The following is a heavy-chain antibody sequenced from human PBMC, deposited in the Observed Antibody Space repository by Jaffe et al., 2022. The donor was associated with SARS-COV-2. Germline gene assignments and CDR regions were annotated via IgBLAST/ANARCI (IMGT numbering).Heavy chain of an antibody. CDR2: IYYSGST. Sequence: QLQLQESGPGLVKPSETLSLTCTVSGGSISSSSYYWGWIRQPPGKGLEWIGSIYYSGSTYYNPSLKSRVTISVDTSKNQFSLKLSSVTAADTAVYYCARHLSYDFWSGTERGFDPWGQGTLVTVSS. J-gene: IGHJ5*02. CDR3: ARHLSYDFWSGTERGFDP. V-gene: IGHV4-39*01. D-gene: IGHD3-3*01. CDR1: GGSISSSSYY.